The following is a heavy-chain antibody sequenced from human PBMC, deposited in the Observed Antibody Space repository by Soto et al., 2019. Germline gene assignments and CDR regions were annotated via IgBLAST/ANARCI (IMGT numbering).Heavy chain of an antibody. V-gene: IGHV1-2*02. Sequence: QVQLVQSGAEVKKPGASVTVSCKASGYTFTGYYMHWVRQALGQGLEWMGWINPNSADTNSAQKFQGRVTMTRDTSISTAYMELSRLRSDDTAVYYCARGAPWMYGPADYWGQGTLVTVSS. CDR2: INPNSADT. D-gene: IGHD2-2*03. CDR3: ARGAPWMYGPADY. J-gene: IGHJ4*02. CDR1: GYTFTGYY.